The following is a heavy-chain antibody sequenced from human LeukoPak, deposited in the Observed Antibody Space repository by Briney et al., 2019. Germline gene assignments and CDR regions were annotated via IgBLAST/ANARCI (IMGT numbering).Heavy chain of an antibody. Sequence: PSQTLSLTCTVSGGSIGSGGYYWSWIRQHPGKGLEWIGYIYYSGSTYYNPSLKSRVTISVDTSKNQFSLKLSSVTAADTAVYYCARENIVVVTATTEYYFDYWGQGTLVTVSS. CDR1: GGSIGSGGYY. CDR2: IYYSGST. J-gene: IGHJ4*02. V-gene: IGHV4-31*03. CDR3: ARENIVVVTATTEYYFDY. D-gene: IGHD2-21*02.